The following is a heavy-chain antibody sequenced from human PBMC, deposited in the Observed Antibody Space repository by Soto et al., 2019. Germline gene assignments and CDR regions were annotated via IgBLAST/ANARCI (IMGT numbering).Heavy chain of an antibody. V-gene: IGHV1-46*01. Sequence: EASVKVSCKASGYTFTSYYMHWVRQAPGQGLEWMGIINPSGGSTSYAQKFQGRVTMTRDTSTSTVYMELSSLRSEDTAVYYCARDLSWGATLGYLDYCGQGTLVTVSS. D-gene: IGHD1-26*01. CDR3: ARDLSWGATLGYLDY. CDR1: GYTFTSYY. J-gene: IGHJ4*02. CDR2: INPSGGST.